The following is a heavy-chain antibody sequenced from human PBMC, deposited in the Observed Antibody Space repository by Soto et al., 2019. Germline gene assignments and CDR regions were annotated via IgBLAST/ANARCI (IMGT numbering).Heavy chain of an antibody. J-gene: IGHJ4*02. V-gene: IGHV4-31*03. CDR2: TYHTGST. D-gene: IGHD2-2*01. CDR1: GGSISVGVYY. CDR3: ARIGNPDASLYFDY. Sequence: QVQLQESGPGLVKPSQTLSLTCTDSGGSISVGVYYWNWIRQLPGKGPEWIGYTYHTGSTYYNPSLESRVTISVDPSKNQFSLRLSSVTAADTAVYYCARIGNPDASLYFDYWGQGTLVTVSS.